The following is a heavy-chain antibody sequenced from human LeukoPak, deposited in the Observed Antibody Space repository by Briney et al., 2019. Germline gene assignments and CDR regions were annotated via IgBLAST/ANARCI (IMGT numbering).Heavy chain of an antibody. D-gene: IGHD3-22*01. V-gene: IGHV3-7*01. CDR3: ARDYYGQSLHFYYFDY. CDR1: GFTFSSYW. J-gene: IGHJ4*02. Sequence: GGSLRLSCAASGFTFSSYWMSWVRQAPGKGLEWVANIKQDGSEKYYVDSVKGRFTISRDNAKNSLYLQMNSLRAEDTAVYYCARDYYGQSLHFYYFDYWGQGTLVTVSS. CDR2: IKQDGSEK.